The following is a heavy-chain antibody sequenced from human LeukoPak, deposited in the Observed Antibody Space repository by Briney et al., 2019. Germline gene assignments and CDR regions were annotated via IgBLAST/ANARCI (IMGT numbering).Heavy chain of an antibody. V-gene: IGHV4-34*01. Sequence: SETLSLTCAVYGGSFSGYYWSWIRQPPGKGMEWIGEINHSGSTNYNPSLKSRVTISVDTSKNQFSLKLSSVTAADTAVYYCARGVVVAAQDYYDSGVLYYYYYMDVWGKGTTVTVSS. D-gene: IGHD2-15*01. CDR1: GGSFSGYY. CDR2: INHSGST. J-gene: IGHJ6*03. CDR3: ARGVVVAAQDYYDSGVLYYYYYMDV.